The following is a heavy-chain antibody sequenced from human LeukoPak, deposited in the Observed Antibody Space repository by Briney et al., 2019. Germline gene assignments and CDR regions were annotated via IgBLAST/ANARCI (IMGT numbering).Heavy chain of an antibody. V-gene: IGHV3-15*01. CDR1: GFIFSNAW. D-gene: IGHD3-3*01. CDR3: TTSPSGYDFWSGVYYMDV. CDR2: IKSKTDGGTT. J-gene: IGHJ6*03. Sequence: GGSLRLSCAASGFIFSNAWMSWVRQAPGKGLEWVGRIKSKTDGGTTDYAAPVKGRFTISRDDSKNTLYLQMNSLKTEDTAVYYCTTSPSGYDFWSGVYYMDVWGKGTTVTVSS.